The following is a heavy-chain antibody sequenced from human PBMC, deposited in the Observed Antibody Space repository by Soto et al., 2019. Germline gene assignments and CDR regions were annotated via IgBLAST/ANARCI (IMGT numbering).Heavy chain of an antibody. J-gene: IGHJ5*02. CDR1: GYSFSTYA. Sequence: EVQLLESGGGLVQPGGSLRLSCAASGYSFSTYAMSWVRQAPGKGLEWVSGISAGGGSPFIADSVKGRFIISRDNAKDTLYLQMNSLTGEDTAIYYCVKPAEYQLVSWFDPWGQGTLVTVSS. CDR3: VKPAEYQLVSWFDP. CDR2: ISAGGGSP. D-gene: IGHD6-6*01. V-gene: IGHV3-23*01.